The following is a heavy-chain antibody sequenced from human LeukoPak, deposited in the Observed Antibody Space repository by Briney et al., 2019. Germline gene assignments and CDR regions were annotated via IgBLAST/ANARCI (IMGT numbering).Heavy chain of an antibody. Sequence: GSLRLSCAASGFNFSRYGMHWVRQAPGKGLVWVAFILYDGTNKHYADSVKGRFTLSRDNSKNTLYLQMNSLRPEDTAVYYCAKSLGIAGTDNWGQGTLVTVSS. CDR1: GFNFSRYG. D-gene: IGHD6-13*01. V-gene: IGHV3-30*02. CDR3: AKSLGIAGTDN. CDR2: ILYDGTNK. J-gene: IGHJ4*02.